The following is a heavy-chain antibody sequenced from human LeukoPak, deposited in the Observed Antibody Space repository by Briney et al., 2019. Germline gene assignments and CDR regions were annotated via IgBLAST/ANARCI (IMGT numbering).Heavy chain of an antibody. Sequence: GGSLRLSCAASGFTFSSYAMSWVRQAPGKGLEWVSAISGSGGSTYYADSVKGRFTISRDNSKNTLYLQMNSLRAEDTAVYYCAKDHTITIFGVAPGLDYWGQGTLVTVSS. J-gene: IGHJ4*02. CDR1: GFTFSSYA. D-gene: IGHD3-3*01. CDR3: AKDHTITIFGVAPGLDY. V-gene: IGHV3-23*01. CDR2: ISGSGGST.